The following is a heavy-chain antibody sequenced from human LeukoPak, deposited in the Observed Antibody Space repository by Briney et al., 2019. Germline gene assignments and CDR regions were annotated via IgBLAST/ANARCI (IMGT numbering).Heavy chain of an antibody. V-gene: IGHV4-61*01. CDR3: ARYYWGAFDP. Sequence: KPSETLSLTCTVSGGSVSSGSYYWSWIRQPPGKGLEWIGYIYYSGSTNYNPSLKSRVTISVDTSKNQFSLKLSSVTAADTAVYYRARYYWGAFDPWGQGTLVTVSS. CDR2: IYYSGST. J-gene: IGHJ5*02. CDR1: GGSVSSGSYY. D-gene: IGHD1-26*01.